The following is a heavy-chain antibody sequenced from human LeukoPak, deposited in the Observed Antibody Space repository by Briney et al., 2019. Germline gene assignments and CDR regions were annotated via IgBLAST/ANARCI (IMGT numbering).Heavy chain of an antibody. CDR2: ISYDGSNK. Sequence: GGSLRLSCAASGFTFSSYAMHWVRQAPGKGLEWVAVISYDGSNKYYADSVKGRFTISRDNSKNTLYLQMNSLRAEDTAVYYCARGDFFDYWGQGTLVTVSS. J-gene: IGHJ4*02. CDR3: ARGDFFDY. V-gene: IGHV3-30-3*01. CDR1: GFTFSSYA.